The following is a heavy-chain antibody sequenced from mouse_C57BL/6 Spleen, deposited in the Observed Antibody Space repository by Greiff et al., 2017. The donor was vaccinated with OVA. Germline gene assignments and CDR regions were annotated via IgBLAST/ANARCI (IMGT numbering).Heavy chain of an antibody. J-gene: IGHJ4*01. Sequence: QVQLQQSGAELVRPGASVTLSCKASGYTFTDYEMHWVKQTPVHGLEWIGAIDPETGGTAYNQKFKSKAILTADKSSSTAYMELRSLTSEDSAVYYCTRANDAMDYWGQGTSVTVSS. CDR3: TRANDAMDY. V-gene: IGHV1-15*01. CDR2: IDPETGGT. D-gene: IGHD1-2*01. CDR1: GYTFTDYE.